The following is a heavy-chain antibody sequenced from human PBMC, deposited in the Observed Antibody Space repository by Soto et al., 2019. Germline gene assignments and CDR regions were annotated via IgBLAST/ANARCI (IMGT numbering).Heavy chain of an antibody. CDR1: GFPFSSFG. CDR2: ISYDGSSK. D-gene: IGHD3-22*01. CDR3: ARDRSLGYDSPGY. J-gene: IGHJ4*02. Sequence: PGGSLRLSCAASGFPFSSFGLHWVRQAPGKGLVWVAFISYDGSSKYYADSVKGRFTISRDDPKNTLYLQMNSLRDEDTAVYYCARDRSLGYDSPGYWGQGTLVTVSS. V-gene: IGHV3-30-3*01.